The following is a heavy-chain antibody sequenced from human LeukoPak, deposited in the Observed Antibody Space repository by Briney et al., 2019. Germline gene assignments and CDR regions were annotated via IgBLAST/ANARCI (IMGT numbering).Heavy chain of an antibody. Sequence: SQTLSLTCAISGDSVSTNSAAWNWIRQSPSRGLEWLGRTYYRSKWYSDYALSVKSRITINPDTSKNQFSLQLNSVTPEGTAVYYCVRDQYYLFDIWGQGTMLTVSS. D-gene: IGHD2/OR15-2a*01. CDR2: TYYRSKWYS. CDR3: VRDQYYLFDI. V-gene: IGHV6-1*01. CDR1: GDSVSTNSAA. J-gene: IGHJ3*02.